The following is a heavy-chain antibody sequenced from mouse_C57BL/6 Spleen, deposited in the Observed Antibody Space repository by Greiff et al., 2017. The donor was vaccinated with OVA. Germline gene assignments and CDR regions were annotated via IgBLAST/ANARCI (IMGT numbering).Heavy chain of an antibody. V-gene: IGHV1-78*01. J-gene: IGHJ4*01. CDR3: ARGGYDYDGFYAMDY. CDR2: IYPRDGST. CDR1: GYTFTDHT. D-gene: IGHD2-4*01. Sequence: QVQLKESDAELVKPGASVKISCKVSGYTFTDHTIHWMKQRPEQGLEWIGYIYPRDGSTKYNEKFKGKATLTADKSSSTAYMQLNSLTSEDSAVYFCARGGYDYDGFYAMDYWGQGTSVTVSS.